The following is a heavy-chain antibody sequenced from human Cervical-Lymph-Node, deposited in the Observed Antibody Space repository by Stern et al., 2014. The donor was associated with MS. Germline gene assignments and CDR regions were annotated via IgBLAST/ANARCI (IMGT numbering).Heavy chain of an antibody. D-gene: IGHD6-13*01. CDR1: GFTFSSYA. J-gene: IGHJ4*02. CDR3: ARTSAMYTSPFDY. V-gene: IGHV3-21*01. CDR2: ISSGSDYI. Sequence: MQLVQSGGGLVKPGGSLRLSCATSGFTFSSYAMNWVRQAPGKGLEWVSSISSGSDYIYYADSVKGRFTISRDNAKNSLYLQMNSLRAEDTAVFYCARTSAMYTSPFDYWGQGALVTVSS.